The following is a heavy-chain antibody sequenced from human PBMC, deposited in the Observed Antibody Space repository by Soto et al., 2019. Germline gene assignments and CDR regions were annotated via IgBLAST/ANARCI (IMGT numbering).Heavy chain of an antibody. CDR1: GFTFSSYA. V-gene: IGHV3-23*01. CDR2: ISGSGGST. CDR3: AKYSLGGTVAGTFFFDY. Sequence: GGSLRLSCAASGFTFSSYAMSWVRQAPGKGLEWVSAISGSGGSTYYADSVKGRFTISRDNSKNTLYLQMNSLRAEDTAVYYCAKYSLGGTVAGTFFFDYWGQGTLVTVSS. J-gene: IGHJ4*02. D-gene: IGHD6-19*01.